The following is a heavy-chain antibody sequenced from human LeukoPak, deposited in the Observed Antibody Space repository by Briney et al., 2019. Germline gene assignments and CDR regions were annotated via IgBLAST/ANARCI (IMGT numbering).Heavy chain of an antibody. V-gene: IGHV4-39*01. CDR3: ARQYEVVRGVIGY. CDR1: GGSISSGSYY. D-gene: IGHD3-10*01. CDR2: ICYSGST. J-gene: IGHJ4*02. Sequence: SETLSLTCTVSGGSISSGSYYWSWIRQPAGKGLEWIGSICYSGSTYYNPSLKSRVTISVDTSKNQFSLKLSSVTAADTAVYYCARQYEVVRGVIGYWGQGTLVTVSS.